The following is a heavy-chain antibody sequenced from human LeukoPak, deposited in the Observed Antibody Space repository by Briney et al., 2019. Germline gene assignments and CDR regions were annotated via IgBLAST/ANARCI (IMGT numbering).Heavy chain of an antibody. J-gene: IGHJ6*03. CDR3: VRWSTLRSLAYYYYMDV. CDR2: IYTSGST. CDR1: GGSISGYY. Sequence: SETLSLTCTVSGGSISGYYWSWIRQPPGKGLEWIGYIYTSGSTNYNPSLKSRVTISVDTSKNQFSLKLSSVTAADTAVYFCVRWSTLRSLAYYYYMDVWGKGTTVTVSS. D-gene: IGHD1-26*01. V-gene: IGHV4-4*09.